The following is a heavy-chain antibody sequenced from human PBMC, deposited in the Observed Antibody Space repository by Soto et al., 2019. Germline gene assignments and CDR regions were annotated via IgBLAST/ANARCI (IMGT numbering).Heavy chain of an antibody. J-gene: IGHJ5*02. CDR2: IYYSGST. D-gene: IGHD6-19*01. CDR3: ARLHSSGWYYGLFDP. V-gene: IGHV4-39*01. Sequence: ASETLSLTCTVSGGSISSSSYYWGWIRQPPGKGLEWIGSIYYSGSTYYKPSLKSRVTISVDTSTNQFSLKLSSVTAADTAVYYCARLHSSGWYYGLFDPWGQGTLVTVSS. CDR1: GGSISSSSYY.